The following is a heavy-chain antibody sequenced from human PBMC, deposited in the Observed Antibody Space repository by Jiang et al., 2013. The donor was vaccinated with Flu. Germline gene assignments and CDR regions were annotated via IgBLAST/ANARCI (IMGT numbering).Heavy chain of an antibody. V-gene: IGHV4-59*01. CDR1: GGSISSYY. CDR3: VRGRGASGGFDY. CDR2: MFYSGST. Sequence: GLVKPSETLSLTCTVSGGSISSYYWNWIRQTPEKGLEWIGYMFYSGSTKYNPSLKSRVSISVDTSKNQFSLKLSSVTAADTAVYYCVRGRGASGGFDYWGQGTLVTVSS. J-gene: IGHJ4*02. D-gene: IGHD4-23*01.